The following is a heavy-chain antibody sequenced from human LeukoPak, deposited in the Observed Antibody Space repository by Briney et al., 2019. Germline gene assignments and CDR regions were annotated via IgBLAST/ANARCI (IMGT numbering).Heavy chain of an antibody. V-gene: IGHV4-61*01. J-gene: IGHJ3*02. CDR3: ARERGVPGSDAFDI. Sequence: SETLSLTCTVSGGSVSSGSYYWTWIRPPPGKGLEWIGYMSYSGSSDYNPSLKSRVTISIDASKNQFSLILSSVTAAGTAVYYCARERGVPGSDAFDIWGQGTMVTVSS. CDR1: GGSVSSGSYY. CDR2: MSYSGSS. D-gene: IGHD3-10*01.